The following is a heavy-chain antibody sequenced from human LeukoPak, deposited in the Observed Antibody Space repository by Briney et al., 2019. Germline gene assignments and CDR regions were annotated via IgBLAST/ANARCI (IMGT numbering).Heavy chain of an antibody. CDR3: TRHLIGATPFDY. CDR2: IRSKPNNYAT. D-gene: IGHD4/OR15-4a*01. CDR1: GFTFSDSA. V-gene: IGHV3-73*01. Sequence: GGSLRLSCAASGFTFSDSAFHWVRQASGKGQEWVGRIRSKPNNYATAYSASVKGRFTISRDDSKNTAYLQMNSLNTEDAAMYYCTRHLIGATPFDYWGQGTLVSVSS. J-gene: IGHJ4*02.